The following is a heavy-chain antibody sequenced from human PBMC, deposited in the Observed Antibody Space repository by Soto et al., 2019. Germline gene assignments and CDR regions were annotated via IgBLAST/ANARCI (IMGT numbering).Heavy chain of an antibody. J-gene: IGHJ4*02. CDR2: IIPIFGTA. V-gene: IGHV1-69*13. D-gene: IGHD6-6*01. CDR1: GGTFSSYA. Sequence: ASVKVSCKASGGTFSSYAISWVRQAPGQGLEWMGGIIPIFGTANYAQKFQGRVTITADGSTSTAYMELSSLRSEDTAVYYCARRLAATLPYFDYWGQGTLVTVSS. CDR3: ARRLAATLPYFDY.